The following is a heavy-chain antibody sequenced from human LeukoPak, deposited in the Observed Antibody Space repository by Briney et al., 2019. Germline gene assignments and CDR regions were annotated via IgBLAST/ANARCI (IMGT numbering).Heavy chain of an antibody. D-gene: IGHD4-17*01. CDR3: ARVNGDIDY. CDR2: MNLNSGYT. J-gene: IGHJ4*02. CDR1: GYTFTRYD. V-gene: IGHV1-8*01. Sequence: GASVKVSCKASGYTFTRYDINWVRQASGQGLEWMGWMNLNSGYTGYAQKFQGRVTMTRDTSMSTAYMELSGLRSDDTAVYYCARVNGDIDYWGQGTLVTVSS.